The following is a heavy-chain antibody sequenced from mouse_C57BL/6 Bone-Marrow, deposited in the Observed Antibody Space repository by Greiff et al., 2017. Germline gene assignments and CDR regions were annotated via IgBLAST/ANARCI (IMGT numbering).Heavy chain of an antibody. CDR2: IISDGGST. V-gene: IGHV5-2*01. J-gene: IGHJ2*01. CDR3: ARRAMITTRVDY. Sequence: EVHVVESGGGLVQPGESLKLSCESTEYEFPSHDMSWVRKTPEKRLELVAAIISDGGSTYYPDTMERRFIISRDSTKRTLYLQMSSLRSEDTALYDCARRAMITTRVDYWGRGTALTVSS. D-gene: IGHD2-1*01. CDR1: EYEFPSHD.